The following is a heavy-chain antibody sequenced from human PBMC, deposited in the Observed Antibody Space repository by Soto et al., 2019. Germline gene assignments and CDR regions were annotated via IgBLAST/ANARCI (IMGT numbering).Heavy chain of an antibody. J-gene: IGHJ1*01. CDR3: ARVGQWYYYDSSGFFFQY. D-gene: IGHD3-22*01. CDR2: IYSGDST. V-gene: IGHV3-66*01. Sequence: VGSLRLSCAASGCTSVGLYIIWVSQAPGKGLEWVSVIYSGDSTYYADSVKGRFTISRDNSKNTLSLQMNSLRAEDTAVYYCARVGQWYYYDSSGFFFQYWGQGTLVTVSS. CDR1: GCTSVGLY.